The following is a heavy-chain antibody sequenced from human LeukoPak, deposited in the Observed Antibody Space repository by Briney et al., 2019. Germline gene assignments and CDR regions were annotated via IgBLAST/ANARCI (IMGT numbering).Heavy chain of an antibody. Sequence: ASVKVSCKASGGTFSSYAISWVRQAPGQGLEWMGWINPNSGGTNYAQKFQGRVTMTRDTSISTAYMELSSLRSEDTAVYYCAGLSSPLNLRYWYFDLWGRGTLVTVSS. CDR2: INPNSGGT. V-gene: IGHV1-2*02. J-gene: IGHJ2*01. CDR1: GGTFSSYA. CDR3: AGLSSPLNLRYWYFDL. D-gene: IGHD3-10*01.